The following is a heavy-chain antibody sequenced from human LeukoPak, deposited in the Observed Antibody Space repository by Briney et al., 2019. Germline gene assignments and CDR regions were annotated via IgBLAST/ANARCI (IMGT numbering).Heavy chain of an antibody. Sequence: ETLSLTCTVSGGSISSYYWNWIRQPAGKGLEWIGRIYSSGSTNYNPSLKSRVTMSVDTSKNQFSLKLSSVTAADTAVYYCARNGYSSGLYVGIDYWGQGTLVTVSS. CDR2: IYSSGST. CDR1: GGSISSYY. D-gene: IGHD6-19*01. V-gene: IGHV4-4*07. J-gene: IGHJ4*02. CDR3: ARNGYSSGLYVGIDY.